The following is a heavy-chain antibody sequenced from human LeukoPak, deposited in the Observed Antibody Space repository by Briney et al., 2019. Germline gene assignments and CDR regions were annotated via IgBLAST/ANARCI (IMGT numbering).Heavy chain of an antibody. V-gene: IGHV3-66*01. Sequence: GGSLGLSCAASGFTVSSNYMSWVRQAPGKGLEWVSIIYSGGSTYYADSVKGRFTISRDNSKNTLYLQMNSLRAEDTAIYYCARERCSSTSCYVRSWFDPWGQGTLVTVSS. J-gene: IGHJ5*02. CDR3: ARERCSSTSCYVRSWFDP. CDR2: IYSGGST. CDR1: GFTVSSNY. D-gene: IGHD2-2*01.